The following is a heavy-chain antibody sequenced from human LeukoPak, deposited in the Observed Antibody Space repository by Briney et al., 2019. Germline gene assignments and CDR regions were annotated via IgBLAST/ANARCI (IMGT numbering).Heavy chain of an antibody. Sequence: SETLSLTCTVSGGSISSSSYYWGWIRQPPGKGLEWIGEVNHSGSTNYNPSLKSRVTISVDTSKNQFSLKLSSVTAADTAIYYCARPLHCSSTTCYDWFDPWGQGTLVTASS. V-gene: IGHV4-39*07. D-gene: IGHD2-2*01. J-gene: IGHJ5*02. CDR1: GGSISSSSYY. CDR3: ARPLHCSSTTCYDWFDP. CDR2: VNHSGST.